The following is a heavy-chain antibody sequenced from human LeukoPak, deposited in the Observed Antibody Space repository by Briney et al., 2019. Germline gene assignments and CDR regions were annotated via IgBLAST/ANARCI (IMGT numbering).Heavy chain of an antibody. V-gene: IGHV3-23*01. D-gene: IGHD3-3*01. CDR3: AKDGESYDFWSGYLFDY. CDR2: ISGSGDTT. J-gene: IGHJ4*02. Sequence: PGGSLRLSCAASGFTFSSFDMNWVRQAPGKGLEWVSIISGSGDTTHYTDSVKGRFTVSRDNSKNTLYLQMNSLRAEDTAVYYCAKDGESYDFWSGYLFDYWGQGTLVTVSS. CDR1: GFTFSSFD.